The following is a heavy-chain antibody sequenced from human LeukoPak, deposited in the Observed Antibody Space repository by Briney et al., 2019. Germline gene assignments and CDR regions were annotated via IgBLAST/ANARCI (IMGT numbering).Heavy chain of an antibody. J-gene: IGHJ4*02. CDR2: ISSNGDTT. Sequence: GGSLRLSCAVSGFTFSSYAMHWVRQAPGKGLEYVSAISSNGDTTYYASSVKGRFTISRDNSRSTVYLHMGSLRAEDMAVYYCARDGVWGQGPLVTVSS. CDR1: GFTFSSYA. V-gene: IGHV3-64*01. CDR3: ARDGV.